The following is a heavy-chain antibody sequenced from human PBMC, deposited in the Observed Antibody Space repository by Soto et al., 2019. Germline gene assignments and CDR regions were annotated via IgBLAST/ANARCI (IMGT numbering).Heavy chain of an antibody. CDR2: NYYSGIT. CDR3: ARGSSIAGLYYGMDV. CDR1: GGSISSGGYY. J-gene: IGHJ6*02. Sequence: QVQLQESCLGLVKPSQTLSLTCTVSGGSISSGGYYWTWIRQHPGKGLEWIGYNYYSGITYYNPSLKSRVTISLDTSKNQFSLKLSSVTAADTAVYYCARGSSIAGLYYGMDVWGQGTTVTVSS. D-gene: IGHD6-6*01. V-gene: IGHV4-31*03.